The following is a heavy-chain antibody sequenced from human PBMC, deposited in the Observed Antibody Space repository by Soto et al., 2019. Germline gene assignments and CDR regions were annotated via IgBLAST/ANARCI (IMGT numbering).Heavy chain of an antibody. CDR2: ISPSGGGT. CDR3: ARGYYFDSSDYYSREFLQH. V-gene: IGHV1-46*01. J-gene: IGHJ1*01. D-gene: IGHD3-22*01. Sequence: ASVKVSCKASGYPFTDYYMHWVRQAPGRGLEWMGIISPSGGGTKYAQKFQGRVTMTRDTSTNTAYMELRSLRSEDTAIYYCARGYYFDSSDYYSREFLQHWGQGTLVTVSS. CDR1: GYPFTDYY.